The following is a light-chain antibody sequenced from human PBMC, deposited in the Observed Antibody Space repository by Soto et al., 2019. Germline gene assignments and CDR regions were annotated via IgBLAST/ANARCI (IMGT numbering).Light chain of an antibody. V-gene: IGLV2-14*03. Sequence: QSALTQPASVSGSPGQSITISCTGTSSDVGGYDYVSWYQHHPGKAPKLIIYDVTDRPSGVSNRFSGSKSGNTASLTISALQAEDEADYYCSSYTSSTTPLFGGGTKLTVL. CDR3: SSYTSSTTPL. CDR2: DVT. J-gene: IGLJ2*01. CDR1: SSDVGGYDY.